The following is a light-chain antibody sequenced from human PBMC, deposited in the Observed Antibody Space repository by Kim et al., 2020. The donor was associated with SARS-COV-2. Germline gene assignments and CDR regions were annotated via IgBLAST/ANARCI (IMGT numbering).Light chain of an antibody. V-gene: IGLV3-21*04. J-gene: IGLJ2*01. CDR2: YDS. CDR3: QVWDSSSDHVV. CDR1: NIGSKS. Sequence: APGKAARINCGGNNIGSKSVHWYQQKTGQAPVLVIYYDSDRPSGIPERFSGSNSGNTATLTISRVEAGDEADYYCQVWDSSSDHVVFGGGTQLTVL.